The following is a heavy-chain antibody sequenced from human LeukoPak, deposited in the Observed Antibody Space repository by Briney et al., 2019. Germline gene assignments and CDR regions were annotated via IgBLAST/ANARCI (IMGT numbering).Heavy chain of an antibody. V-gene: IGHV4-30-4*01. CDR1: GGSISSGDYY. D-gene: IGHD1-26*01. J-gene: IGHJ4*02. CDR2: IYYSGST. CDR3: ARGYRGGSYYFEY. Sequence: SQTLSLTCTVSGGSISSGDYYWSWIRQPPGKGLEWIGYIYYSGSTYYNPSLKSRVTISVDTSKNQFSLKLSSVTAADTAVYYCARGYRGGSYYFEYWGQGTLVTVSS.